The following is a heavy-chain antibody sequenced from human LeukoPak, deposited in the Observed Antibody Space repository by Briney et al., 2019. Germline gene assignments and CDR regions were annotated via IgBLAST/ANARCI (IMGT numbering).Heavy chain of an antibody. CDR1: GYTFTSYG. CDR3: ARAITMIVVELNWFDP. CDR2: ISAYNGNT. J-gene: IGHJ5*02. V-gene: IGHV1-18*01. Sequence: ASVKVSCKASGYTFTSYGISWVRQAPGQGLEWMGWISAYNGNTNYARKLQGRVTMTTDTSTSTAYMELRSLRSDDTAVYYCARAITMIVVELNWFDPWGQGTLVTVSS. D-gene: IGHD3-22*01.